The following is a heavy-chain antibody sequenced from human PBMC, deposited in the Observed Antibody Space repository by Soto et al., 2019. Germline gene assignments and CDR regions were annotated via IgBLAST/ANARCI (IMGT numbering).Heavy chain of an antibody. D-gene: IGHD2-15*01. J-gene: IGHJ5*02. Sequence: GASVKVSCKASGYTFTSYYMHWVRQAPGQGLEWMGWINAGNGNTKYSQKFQGRVTITRDTSASTAYMELSSLRSEDTAVYYCARDRDIVVVVAATRRSRPPNNWFDPWGQGTLVTVSS. CDR3: ARDRDIVVVVAATRRSRPPNNWFDP. V-gene: IGHV1-3*01. CDR1: GYTFTSYY. CDR2: INAGNGNT.